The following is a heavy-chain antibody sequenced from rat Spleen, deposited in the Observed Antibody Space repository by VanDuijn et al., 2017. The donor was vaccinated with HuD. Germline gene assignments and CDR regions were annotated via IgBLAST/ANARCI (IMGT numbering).Heavy chain of an antibody. V-gene: IGHV5-31*01. D-gene: IGHD1-12*02. CDR1: GFSFSSFA. CDR2: ITSGGST. CDR3: ARWGYDGSYYGAYYVMDA. J-gene: IGHJ4*01. Sequence: EVQVVESGGDLVQPGRSLKVFCVASGFSFSSFAMAWVRQAPKKGLEWVATITSGGSTYYPDSVKGRFTISRDNAKSTLYLQMNSLRSEDTATYYCARWGYDGSYYGAYYVMDAWGQGASVTVSS.